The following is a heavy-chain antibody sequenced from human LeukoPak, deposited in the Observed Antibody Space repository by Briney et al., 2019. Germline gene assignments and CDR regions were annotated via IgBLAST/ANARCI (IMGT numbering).Heavy chain of an antibody. J-gene: IGHJ6*02. CDR3: ARDSGITMVRGVAYGMDV. Sequence: GGSLRLSCAASGFTFSSYSMNWVRQAPGKGLEWVSSISSSSSYIYYADSVKGRFTISRDNAKNSLYLQINSLRAEDTAVYYCARDSGITMVRGVAYGMDVWGQGTTVTVSS. CDR2: ISSSSSYI. D-gene: IGHD3-10*01. CDR1: GFTFSSYS. V-gene: IGHV3-21*01.